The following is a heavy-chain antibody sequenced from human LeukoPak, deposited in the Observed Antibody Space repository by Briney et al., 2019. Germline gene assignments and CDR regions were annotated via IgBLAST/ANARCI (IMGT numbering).Heavy chain of an antibody. J-gene: IGHJ6*02. D-gene: IGHD4-17*01. CDR2: IYHSGST. CDR1: GGSISSGGYS. CDR3: AKSSVTTEGYYYYGMDV. V-gene: IGHV4-30-2*01. Sequence: SETLSLTCAVSGGSISSGGYSWSWIRQPPGKGLERIGYIYHSGSTYYNPSLKSRVTISVDRSKNQFSLKLSSVTAADTAVYYCAKSSVTTEGYYYYGMDVWGQGTTVTVSS.